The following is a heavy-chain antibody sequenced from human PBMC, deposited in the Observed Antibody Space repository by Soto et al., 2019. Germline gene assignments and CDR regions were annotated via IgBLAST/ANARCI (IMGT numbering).Heavy chain of an antibody. CDR3: ARDPTMIVVVNHFDI. J-gene: IGHJ3*02. Sequence: QVQLVESGGGVVQPGRSLRLSCTASGFSFSRHIMHWVRQAPGKGLEWVAVLSYAGCNGHYAYSVKGRFTISRDTSKNTLYLQMNSLRPEDTAVYYCARDPTMIVVVNHFDIWGQGTMVTVSS. CDR2: LSYAGCNG. D-gene: IGHD3-22*01. V-gene: IGHV3-30-3*01. CDR1: GFSFSRHI.